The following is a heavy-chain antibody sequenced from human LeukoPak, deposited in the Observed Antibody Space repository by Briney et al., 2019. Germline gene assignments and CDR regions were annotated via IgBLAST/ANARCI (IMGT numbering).Heavy chain of an antibody. CDR2: INTNTGSP. D-gene: IGHD2-21*01. Sequence: GASVKVSCKASGYTFSSDAINWVRQAPGQGLEWMGWINTNTGSPTYAQGFTGRFVFSLDTSVSTAYLQISSLKAEDIAVYYCAKAMEAGLTAVWSWGQGTLVSVSS. CDR1: GYTFSSDA. J-gene: IGHJ5*02. CDR3: AKAMEAGLTAVWS. V-gene: IGHV7-4-1*02.